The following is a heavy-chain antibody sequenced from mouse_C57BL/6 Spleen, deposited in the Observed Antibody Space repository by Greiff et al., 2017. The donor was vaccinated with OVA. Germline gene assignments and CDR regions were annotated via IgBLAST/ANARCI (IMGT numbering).Heavy chain of an antibody. D-gene: IGHD2-3*01. CDR1: GYSITSGYY. Sequence: EVKLLESGPGLVKPSQSLSLTCSVTGYSITSGYYWNWIRQFPGNKLEWMGYISYDGSNNYNPSLKNRISITRDTSKNQFFLKLNSVTTEDTATYYGAREPYDGYYGYYLDYWGQGTTLTVSS. V-gene: IGHV3-6*01. J-gene: IGHJ2*01. CDR2: ISYDGSN. CDR3: AREPYDGYYGYYLDY.